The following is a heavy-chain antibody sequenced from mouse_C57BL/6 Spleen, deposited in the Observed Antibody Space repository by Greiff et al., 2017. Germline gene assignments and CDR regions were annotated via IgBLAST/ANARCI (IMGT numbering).Heavy chain of an antibody. Sequence: EVKLMESGGGLVKPGGSLKLSCAASGFTFSDYGMHWVRQAPEKGLEWVSYISSGSSTIYYADTVKGRFTISRDNAKNTLFLQMTSLRSEDTAMYYCAKRAYGNAMDYGGQGTSVTVSS. CDR3: AKRAYGNAMDY. J-gene: IGHJ4*01. CDR1: GFTFSDYG. CDR2: ISSGSSTI. D-gene: IGHD2-1*01. V-gene: IGHV5-17*01.